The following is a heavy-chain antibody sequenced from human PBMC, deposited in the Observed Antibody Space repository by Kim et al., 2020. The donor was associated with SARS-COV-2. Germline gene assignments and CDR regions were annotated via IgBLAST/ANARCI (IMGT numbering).Heavy chain of an antibody. Sequence: STYYNPSRKSRVTISVDTAKNPFSLQLSSVTAADTAVYYCARSRRDYFDSWGQGTLVTVSS. CDR2: ST. CDR3: ARSRRDYFDS. J-gene: IGHJ4*02. V-gene: IGHV4-31*02.